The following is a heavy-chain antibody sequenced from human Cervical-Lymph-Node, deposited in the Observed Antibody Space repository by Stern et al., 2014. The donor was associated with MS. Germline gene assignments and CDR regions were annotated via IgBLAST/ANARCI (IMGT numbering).Heavy chain of an antibody. J-gene: IGHJ4*02. CDR2: IYGDDDK. CDR3: ARRGSPNHGGYYFDY. V-gene: IGHV2-5*02. D-gene: IGHD2-8*01. CDR1: GFSLTLTGEA. Sequence: QITFKESGPTLVRPTQTLSLTCTFSGFSLTLTGEAVAWIRQPPGKALEWLSIIYGDDDKVYSPSLKNRIALTKDTSKHQVVFTMTNMDPMDTATYYCARRGSPNHGGYYFDYWGQGILVTVSS.